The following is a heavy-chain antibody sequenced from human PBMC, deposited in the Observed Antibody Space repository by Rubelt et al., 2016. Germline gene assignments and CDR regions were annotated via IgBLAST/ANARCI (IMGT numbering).Heavy chain of an antibody. CDR2: IYSGGST. Sequence: EVHLVESGGGLVKPGGSLRLSCAASGFTFSSNSMKWVRQAPGKGLEWVSLIYSGGSTYYADSVKGRFTISRDTSRNTVYLQRNSWRAEETAVYYCVRGYLSNSFDQWGQGTLVTASS. CDR1: GFTFSSNS. D-gene: IGHD2-21*01. CDR3: VRGYLSNSFDQ. J-gene: IGHJ4*02. V-gene: IGHV3-53*01.